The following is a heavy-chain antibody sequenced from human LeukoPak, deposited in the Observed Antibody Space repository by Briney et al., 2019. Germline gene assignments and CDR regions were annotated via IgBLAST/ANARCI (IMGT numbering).Heavy chain of an antibody. Sequence: GASVKVSCKASGYTFTSYGISWVRQAPGQGLEWMGWISAYNGNTNYAQKLQGRVTMTTDTSTSTAYMELSSLRSEDTAVYYCARVERALAVAGYFDYWGQGTLVTVSS. CDR3: ARVERALAVAGYFDY. CDR2: ISAYNGNT. D-gene: IGHD6-19*01. V-gene: IGHV1-18*01. CDR1: GYTFTSYG. J-gene: IGHJ4*02.